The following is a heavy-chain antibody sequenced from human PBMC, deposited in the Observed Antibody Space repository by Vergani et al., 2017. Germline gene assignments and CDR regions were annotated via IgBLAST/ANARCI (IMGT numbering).Heavy chain of an antibody. Sequence: EVQLVESGGGVVRPGGSLRLSCAASGFKFDDYGMSWVRQGPGKGLEWVSSISGPGLSTYYADSVKGRFSISRDNSKNTVFLQMHSLRAEDTAIYYCVKEKIDLGSYFFDSWGHGILVTVSS. D-gene: IGHD2/OR15-2a*01. CDR2: ISGPGLST. J-gene: IGHJ4*01. V-gene: IGHV3-23*04. CDR3: VKEKIDLGSYFFDS. CDR1: GFKFDDYG.